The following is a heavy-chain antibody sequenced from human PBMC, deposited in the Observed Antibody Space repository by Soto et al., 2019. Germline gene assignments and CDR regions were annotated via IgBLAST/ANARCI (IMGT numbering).Heavy chain of an antibody. CDR2: ISSSSSYI. D-gene: IGHD5-18*01. CDR3: ARDQPGYSYGYGLGY. J-gene: IGHJ4*02. Sequence: GGSLRLSCAASGFTFSSYSMNWVRQAPGKGLEWVSSISSSSSYIYYADSVKGRFTISRDNAKNSLYLQMNSLRADDTAAYYCARDQPGYSYGYGLGYWGQGTLVTVSS. CDR1: GFTFSSYS. V-gene: IGHV3-21*01.